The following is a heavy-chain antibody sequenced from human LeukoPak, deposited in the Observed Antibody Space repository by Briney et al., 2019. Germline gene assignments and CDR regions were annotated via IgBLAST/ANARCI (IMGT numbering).Heavy chain of an antibody. CDR2: ISYDGSNK. V-gene: IGHV3-30-3*01. Sequence: PGGSLRLSCAASGFTFSSYAMHWVRQAPGKGLEWVAVISYDGSNKYYADSVKGRFTISRDNSKNTLYLQMNSLRAEDTAVYYCARDRPPYDSSGSLDYWGQGTLVTASS. J-gene: IGHJ4*02. D-gene: IGHD3-22*01. CDR3: ARDRPPYDSSGSLDY. CDR1: GFTFSSYA.